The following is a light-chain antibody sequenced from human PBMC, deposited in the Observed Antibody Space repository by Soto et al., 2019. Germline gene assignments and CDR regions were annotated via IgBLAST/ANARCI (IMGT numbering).Light chain of an antibody. J-gene: IGKJ4*01. CDR1: QSINNL. CDR2: DVS. V-gene: IGKV1-5*01. Sequence: DVQMTQSPSTLSASVGDRVTITCRASQSINNLLAWYQQKPGKAPKFLIYDVSTLESWVPSRFSGSGSGTEFTLTLSILQPEDFSTYYCQQYDSYPLPFRGGTRVQIK. CDR3: QQYDSYPLP.